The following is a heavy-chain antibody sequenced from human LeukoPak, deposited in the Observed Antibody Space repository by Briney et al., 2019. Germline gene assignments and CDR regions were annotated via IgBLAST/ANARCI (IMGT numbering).Heavy chain of an antibody. CDR3: ASRTISGTGLYYYYYGMDV. J-gene: IGHJ6*02. CDR1: GYSFTSYW. CDR2: IDPSDSYT. V-gene: IGHV5-10-1*01. Sequence: GESLQISCQGSGYSFTSYWIGWVRQMPGKGLEWMGRIDPSDSYTNYSPSFQGHVTISADKSISTAYLQWSSLKASDTAMYYCASRTISGTGLYYYYYGMDVWGQGTTVTVSS. D-gene: IGHD3-3*01.